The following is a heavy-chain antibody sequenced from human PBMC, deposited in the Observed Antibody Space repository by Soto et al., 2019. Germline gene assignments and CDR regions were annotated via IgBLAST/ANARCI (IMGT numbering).Heavy chain of an antibody. CDR1: GYTFTGYY. Sequence: QVQLVQSGAEVKKPGASVKVSCKASGYTFTGYYMHWVRQAPGQGLEWMGWINPNSGGTNYAQKFQGWVTMTRDTSISTAYMEPSRLRSDDTAVYYCARDSYGSVPGGNWFAPWGQGTLVTVSS. CDR2: INPNSGGT. CDR3: ARDSYGSVPGGNWFAP. J-gene: IGHJ5*02. V-gene: IGHV1-2*04. D-gene: IGHD3-10*01.